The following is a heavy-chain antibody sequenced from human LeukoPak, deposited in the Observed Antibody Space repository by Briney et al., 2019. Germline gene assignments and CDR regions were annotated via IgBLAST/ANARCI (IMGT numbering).Heavy chain of an antibody. J-gene: IGHJ4*02. Sequence: SETLSLTCSVSGGSINSNSHHWDWIRQAPGKGLEWIGNIYYSETTSYNPSLKSRVTISVDTSKNQFSLRLSSVTAADTAVYYCARRGDILTDYAFDYWGQGTLVTVSS. CDR1: GGSINSNSHH. CDR2: IYYSETT. V-gene: IGHV4-39*01. D-gene: IGHD3-9*01. CDR3: ARRGDILTDYAFDY.